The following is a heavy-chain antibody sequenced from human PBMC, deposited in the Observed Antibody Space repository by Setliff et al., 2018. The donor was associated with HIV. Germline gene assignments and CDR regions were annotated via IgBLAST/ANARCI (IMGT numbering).Heavy chain of an antibody. J-gene: IGHJ6*03. Sequence: PGGSLRLSCSGSGFTFSTYNMAWVRQAPGKGLEWIGSIFYTGSTYYNPSLKSRVTISVDTSKNQFSLKLSSVTAADTAVYYCGRVSCSSWYSIPRNYYYSMDVWGEGTTVTSP. V-gene: IGHV4-39*01. CDR1: GFTFSTYN. D-gene: IGHD6-13*01. CDR2: IFYTGST. CDR3: GRVSCSSWYSIPRNYYYSMDV.